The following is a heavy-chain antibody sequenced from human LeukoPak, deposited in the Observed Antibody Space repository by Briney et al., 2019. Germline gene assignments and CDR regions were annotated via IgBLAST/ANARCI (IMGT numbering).Heavy chain of an antibody. CDR1: GFTFSSYA. Sequence: GGSLRLSCAASGFTFSSYAMSWVRQAPGKGLEWVSAISGSGGSTYYADSVKGRFTISRDNSKNTLYLQMNSLRAKDTAVYYCAKGYGSGSYYNDYYFDYWGQGTLVTVSS. CDR3: AKGYGSGSYYNDYYFDY. J-gene: IGHJ4*02. D-gene: IGHD3-10*01. CDR2: ISGSGGST. V-gene: IGHV3-23*01.